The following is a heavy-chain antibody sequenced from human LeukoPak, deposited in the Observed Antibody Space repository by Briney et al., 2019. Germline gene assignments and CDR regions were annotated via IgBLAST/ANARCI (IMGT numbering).Heavy chain of an antibody. D-gene: IGHD3-3*01. Sequence: SETLSLTCTVSGGSISDYSWSWIRQPPGKGLEWIGSIYYSGSTYYNPSLKSRVTISVDTSKNQFSLKLGSVTAADTAVYYCAGEYYDFWSGYHTFDYWGQGTLVTVSS. CDR2: IYYSGST. J-gene: IGHJ4*02. CDR3: AGEYYDFWSGYHTFDY. CDR1: GGSISDYS. V-gene: IGHV4-59*05.